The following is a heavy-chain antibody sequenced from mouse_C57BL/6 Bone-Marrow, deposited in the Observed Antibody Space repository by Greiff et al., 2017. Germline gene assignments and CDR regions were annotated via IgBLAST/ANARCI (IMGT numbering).Heavy chain of an antibody. CDR2: IYPGSGNT. Sequence: VQLQQSGPELVKPGASVKISCKASGYSFTSYYIHWVKQRPGQGLEWIGWIYPGSGNTKYNEKFKGKATLTADTSSSTAYMQLSSLTSEDSAVXYCALLLRTWFAYWGQGTLVTVSA. J-gene: IGHJ3*01. D-gene: IGHD1-1*01. CDR1: GYSFTSYY. V-gene: IGHV1-66*01. CDR3: ALLLRTWFAY.